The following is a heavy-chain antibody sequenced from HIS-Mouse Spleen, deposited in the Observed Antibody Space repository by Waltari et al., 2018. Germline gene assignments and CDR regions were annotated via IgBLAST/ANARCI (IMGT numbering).Heavy chain of an antibody. V-gene: IGHV1-69*04. CDR1: GGTFSSYA. J-gene: IGHJ4*02. D-gene: IGHD3-3*01. Sequence: QVQLVQSGAEVKKPGSSVKVSCKASGGTFSSYAISWVRQAPGQGLEWMGRISPFRGKANYAQKFQGRVTITADKSTSTAYMELSSLRSEDTAVYYCARDKGYYDFWSGYPFDYWGQGTLVTVSS. CDR3: ARDKGYYDFWSGYPFDY. CDR2: ISPFRGKA.